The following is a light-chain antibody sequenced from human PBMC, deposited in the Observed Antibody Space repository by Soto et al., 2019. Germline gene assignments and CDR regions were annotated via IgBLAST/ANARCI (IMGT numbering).Light chain of an antibody. J-gene: IGLJ1*01. CDR2: DVS. V-gene: IGLV2-14*01. Sequence: QSALTQPASVSGSPGQSITISCTGTSSDVGGYHYVSWYQQHPGKAPKLMIYDVSNRPSGVSNRFSGSKSGNTASLTISGLQAEDEADYYCSSYTSSSTLEGVFGTGTQLTVL. CDR1: SSDVGGYHY. CDR3: SSYTSSSTLEGV.